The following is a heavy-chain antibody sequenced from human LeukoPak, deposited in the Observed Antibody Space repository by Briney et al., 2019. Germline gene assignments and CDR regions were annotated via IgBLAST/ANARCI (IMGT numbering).Heavy chain of an antibody. J-gene: IGHJ4*02. D-gene: IGHD2-2*01. CDR1: GYTFTGYY. CDR3: ARDVRDIVVVPAADKWFDY. CDR2: ISAYNGNT. Sequence: ASVKVSCKASGYTFTGYYMHWVRQAPGQGLEWMGWISAYNGNTNYAQKLQGRVTMTTDTSTSTAYMELRSLRSDDTAVYYCARDVRDIVVVPAADKWFDYWGQGTLVTVSS. V-gene: IGHV1-18*04.